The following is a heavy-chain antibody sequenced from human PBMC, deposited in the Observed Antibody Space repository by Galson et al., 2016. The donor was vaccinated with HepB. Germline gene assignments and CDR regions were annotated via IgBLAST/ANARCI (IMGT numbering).Heavy chain of an antibody. CDR3: AHVIALRPPGWRYYFDY. CDR2: IYGDDDK. D-gene: IGHD6-6*01. V-gene: IGHV2-5*02. CDR1: GFSLRSSAVG. J-gene: IGHJ4*02. Sequence: PALVKPTQTLTLTCTFSGFSLRSSAVGVGWIRQPPGKALEWLALIYGDDDKRYSPSLKRRLTITKDTSKNQVILTLTNMDPVDTATYYCAHVIALRPPGWRYYFDYWGQGTLVTVSS.